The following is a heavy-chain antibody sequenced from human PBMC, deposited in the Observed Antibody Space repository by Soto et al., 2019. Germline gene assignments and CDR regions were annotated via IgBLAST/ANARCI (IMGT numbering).Heavy chain of an antibody. CDR3: ARDPNIVVVPAAIYYYYGMDV. D-gene: IGHD2-2*01. J-gene: IGHJ6*02. CDR2: IKRDGSEK. CDR1: GFTFRTYG. V-gene: IGHV3-7*04. Sequence: GGSLRLSCAASGFTFRTYGRNWVRQAPGKGLEWVANIKRDGSEKYYVDSVKGRFTISRDNAKNSLYLQMNSLRAEDTAVYYCARDPNIVVVPAAIYYYYGMDVWGQGTTVTVSS.